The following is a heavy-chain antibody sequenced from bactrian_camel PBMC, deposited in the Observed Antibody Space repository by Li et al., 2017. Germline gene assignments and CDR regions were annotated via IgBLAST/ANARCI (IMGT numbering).Heavy chain of an antibody. CDR2: ISSSGGST. V-gene: IGHV3S37*01. Sequence: HVQLVESGGGLVQPGGSLKLSCAASGFTFSTYAMNWVRQAPGKGFEWVSLISSSGGSTLYADSVKGRFTISRDNAKNTLSLQLNSLKSEDTAVYYCASGGTYCSGGYCYGVGVDDWGRGTQVTVS. CDR1: GFTFSTYA. J-gene: IGHJ7*01. D-gene: IGHD2*01.